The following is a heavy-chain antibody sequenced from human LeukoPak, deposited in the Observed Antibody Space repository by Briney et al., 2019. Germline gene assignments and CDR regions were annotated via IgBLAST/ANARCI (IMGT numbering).Heavy chain of an antibody. D-gene: IGHD3-22*01. J-gene: IGHJ3*02. CDR3: AHNYYDSSGLI. Sequence: SGPALVKPTQTLTLTCTFSGFSLSTSGMRVSWIRQPPGKALEWLARIDWDDDKFYSTSLKTRLTISKDTSKNQVVLTMTNMDPVDTATYYCAHNYYDSSGLIWGQGTMVTVSP. CDR1: GFSLSTSGMR. CDR2: IDWDDDK. V-gene: IGHV2-70*04.